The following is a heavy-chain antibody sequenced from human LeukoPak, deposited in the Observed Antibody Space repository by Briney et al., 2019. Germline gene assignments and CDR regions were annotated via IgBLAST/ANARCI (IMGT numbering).Heavy chain of an antibody. D-gene: IGHD3-22*01. J-gene: IGHJ4*02. CDR3: AKGSYYDSSGSFYFDY. CDR1: GFTFSSYS. V-gene: IGHV3-48*01. Sequence: GGSLRLSCAASGFTFSSYSMNWVRQAPGKGLEWVSYISSSSSTIYYADSVKGRFTISRDNAKNSLYLQMNSLGTEDTAAYYCAKGSYYDSSGSFYFDYWGQGTLVTVSS. CDR2: ISSSSSTI.